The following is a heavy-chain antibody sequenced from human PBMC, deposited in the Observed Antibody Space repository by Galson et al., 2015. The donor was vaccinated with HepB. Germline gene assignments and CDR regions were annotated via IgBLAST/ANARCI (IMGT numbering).Heavy chain of an antibody. J-gene: IGHJ3*02. CDR1: GYTFTGYY. Sequence: SVKVSCKASGYTFTGYYMHWVRQAPGQGLEWMGWINPNSGGTNYAQKFQGWVTMTRDTSISTAYMELSRLRSDDTAVYYCARGRSSGRSFPRPPSGAFDIWGQGTMVTVSS. V-gene: IGHV1-2*04. CDR2: INPNSGGT. D-gene: IGHD6-19*01. CDR3: ARGRSSGRSFPRPPSGAFDI.